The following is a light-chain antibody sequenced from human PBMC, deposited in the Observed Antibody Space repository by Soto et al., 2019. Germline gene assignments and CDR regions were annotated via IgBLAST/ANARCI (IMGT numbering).Light chain of an antibody. Sequence: EIVLTQSPATLSLSLGERATLSCRASQSVISYLAWYQQKPGQAPRLLIYDASNRATGIPARFSGSGSGTDFTLTISSREPEDFAVYYCQQRSNWPWTFGQGTKVEIK. CDR1: QSVISY. CDR2: DAS. J-gene: IGKJ1*01. V-gene: IGKV3-11*01. CDR3: QQRSNWPWT.